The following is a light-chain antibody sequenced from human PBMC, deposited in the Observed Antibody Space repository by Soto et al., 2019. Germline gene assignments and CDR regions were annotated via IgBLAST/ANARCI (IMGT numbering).Light chain of an antibody. J-gene: IGKJ2*01. V-gene: IGKV1-5*03. CDR3: QQYHIFLT. CDR2: RTS. CDR1: QNIGAA. Sequence: DIQMTQSPSTLSAAVGDRVTITCRASQNIGAALAWYQQKPGKAPHLLIYRTSSLESGVPSRFSGSGSGTEFTLAIDSLQPDDFATYYCQQYHIFLTFGQGTKLEIK.